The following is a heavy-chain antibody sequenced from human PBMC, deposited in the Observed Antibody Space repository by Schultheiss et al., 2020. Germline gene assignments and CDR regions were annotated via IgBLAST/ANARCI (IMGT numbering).Heavy chain of an antibody. J-gene: IGHJ4*02. Sequence: GESLKISCAASGFTFSSYGMHWVRQAPGKGLEWVAVIWYDGSNKYYADSVKGRFTISRDNAKNSLYLQMNSLRAEDTAVYYCARDGYFGSGRYVQWGQGTLVTVSS. D-gene: IGHD3-10*01. CDR1: GFTFSSYG. V-gene: IGHV3-33*01. CDR2: IWYDGSNK. CDR3: ARDGYFGSGRYVQ.